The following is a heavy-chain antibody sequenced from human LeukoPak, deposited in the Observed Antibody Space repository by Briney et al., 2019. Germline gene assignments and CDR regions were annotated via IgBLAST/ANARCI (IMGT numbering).Heavy chain of an antibody. CDR3: ARRAGAYSHPYDY. V-gene: IGHV3-53*01. J-gene: IGHJ4*02. D-gene: IGHD4/OR15-4a*01. CDR2: IYSDNT. CDR1: GFTFSSYS. Sequence: GGSLRLSCAASGFTFSSYSMNWVRQAPGKGLEWVSFIYSDNTHYSYSVKGRFTISRDNSKNTLYLHMNSLRAEDTAVYYCARRAGAYSHPYDYWGQGTLVTVSS.